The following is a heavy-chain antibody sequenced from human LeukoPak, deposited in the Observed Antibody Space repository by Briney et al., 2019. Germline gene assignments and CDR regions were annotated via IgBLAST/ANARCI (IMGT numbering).Heavy chain of an antibody. V-gene: IGHV3-33*03. J-gene: IGHJ4*02. D-gene: IGHD6-19*01. CDR2: IWYDGTNK. CDR1: GFTFSSYG. Sequence: GTSLRLSCAASGFTFSSYGMHWVRQAPGKGLEWVALIWYDGTNKYYADSVKGRFTISRDNAKNSLYLQMNSLRAEDTAVYYCASNRWLPNWGQGTLVTVSS. CDR3: ASNRWLPN.